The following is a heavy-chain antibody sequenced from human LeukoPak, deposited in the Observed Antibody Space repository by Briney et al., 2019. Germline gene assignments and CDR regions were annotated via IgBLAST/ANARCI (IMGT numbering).Heavy chain of an antibody. D-gene: IGHD3-22*01. CDR3: ARETRNYYDSSGYYCFDY. CDR2: LYYRGST. V-gene: IGHV4-39*07. J-gene: IGHJ4*02. Sequence: SETLSLTCTVSGGSISSSSYYWGWLRQPPGTGLEWIGNLYYRGSTSYNPSLKSRVTILVDTSKNQFSLKLSSVTAADTAVYYCARETRNYYDSSGYYCFDYWGQGTLVTVSS. CDR1: GGSISSSSYY.